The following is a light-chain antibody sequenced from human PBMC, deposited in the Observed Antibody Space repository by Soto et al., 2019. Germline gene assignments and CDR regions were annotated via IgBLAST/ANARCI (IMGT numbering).Light chain of an antibody. Sequence: DFQMTQSPSTVSASVGAGVTITGRASQNIRSRLAWFQQKPGKAPKLLIYDASSLESGVPQRFSGSGSGTEFTLTISSLQTEDFSTYYCQQYHSYWTVGQGTKVDIK. CDR2: DAS. V-gene: IGKV1-5*01. CDR1: QNIRSR. CDR3: QQYHSYWT. J-gene: IGKJ1*01.